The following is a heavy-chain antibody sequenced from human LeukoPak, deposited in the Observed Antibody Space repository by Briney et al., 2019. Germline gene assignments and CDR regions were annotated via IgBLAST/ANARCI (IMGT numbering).Heavy chain of an antibody. CDR2: ISWDGGIT. CDR3: AKDSNTGGYSFGS. J-gene: IGHJ4*02. Sequence: GGSLRLSCAASGFTFHLYSMHWVRQPPGKGLEWVSLISWDGGITYFADSVRGRFTISRDNGKNSLSLEMNSLRTEDTALYYCAKDSNTGGYSFGSWGQGTLVTVTS. V-gene: IGHV3-43*01. D-gene: IGHD5-12*01. CDR1: GFTFHLYS.